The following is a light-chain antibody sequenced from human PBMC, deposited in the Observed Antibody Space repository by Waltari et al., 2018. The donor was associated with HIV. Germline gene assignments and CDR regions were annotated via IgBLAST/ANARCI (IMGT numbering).Light chain of an antibody. CDR3: QQYGGSPIT. CDR1: QSVNNNH. V-gene: IGKV3-20*01. Sequence: EIVLTQSPGTLSLSPGERATLSCRASQSVNNNHMAWYQQKPGQAPRPLMFGASIRATGTPDRFSGSASGTDFTLTISRLDPEDFAVYYCQQYGGSPITFGQGTRLEIK. J-gene: IGKJ5*01. CDR2: GAS.